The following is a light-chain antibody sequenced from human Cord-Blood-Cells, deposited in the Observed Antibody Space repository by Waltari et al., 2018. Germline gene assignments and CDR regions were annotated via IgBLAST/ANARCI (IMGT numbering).Light chain of an antibody. V-gene: IGLV2-11*01. J-gene: IGLJ3*02. CDR3: CSYAGSYTPWV. Sequence: QSALTQPRSVSGSPGQSVTISCPGTSSDVGGYTYVPWYQQHPGKAPKLMIYDVSKRPSGVPDRFSGSKSGNTASLTISGLQAEDEADYYCCSYAGSYTPWVFGGGTKLTVL. CDR2: DVS. CDR1: SSDVGGYTY.